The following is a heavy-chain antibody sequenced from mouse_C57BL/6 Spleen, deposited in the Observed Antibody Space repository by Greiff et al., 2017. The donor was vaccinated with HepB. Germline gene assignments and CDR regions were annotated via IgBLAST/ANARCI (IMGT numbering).Heavy chain of an antibody. D-gene: IGHD1-1*01. CDR3: ARTGDYYGSVPWFAY. V-gene: IGHV1-42*01. Sequence: EVQLQQSGPELVKPGASVKISCKASGYSFTGYYMNWVKQSPEKSLEWIGEINPSTGGTTYNQKFKAKATLTVDKSSSTAYMQLKSLTSEDSAVYYCARTGDYYGSVPWFAYWGQGTLVTVSA. J-gene: IGHJ3*01. CDR2: INPSTGGT. CDR1: GYSFTGYY.